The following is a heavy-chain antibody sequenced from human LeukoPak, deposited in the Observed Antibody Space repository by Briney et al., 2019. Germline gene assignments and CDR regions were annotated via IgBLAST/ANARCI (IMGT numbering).Heavy chain of an antibody. CDR1: GGSISSYY. Sequence: TLSLTCTVSGGSISSYYWSWIRQPPGKGLEWIGYIYYSGSTNYNPSLKSRVTISVDTSKNQFSLKLSSVTAADTAVYYCASLAARRTFDYWGQGTLVTVSS. CDR2: IYYSGST. J-gene: IGHJ4*02. CDR3: ASLAARRTFDY. V-gene: IGHV4-59*01. D-gene: IGHD6-6*01.